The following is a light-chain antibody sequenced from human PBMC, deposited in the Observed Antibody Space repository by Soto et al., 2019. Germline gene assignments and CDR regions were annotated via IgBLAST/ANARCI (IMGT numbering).Light chain of an antibody. J-gene: IGKJ1*01. CDR1: QSVSSN. CDR2: DAS. CDR3: QQYNKWPLT. Sequence: EIVLTQSPGTLSLSPGERATLSCRASQSVSSNYVAWYQQKPGQTPRLLIYDASNRATGIPARFSGSGSGTDFTLTISSLQSEDFAVYYCQQYNKWPLTFGQGTKVDIK. V-gene: IGKV3D-15*01.